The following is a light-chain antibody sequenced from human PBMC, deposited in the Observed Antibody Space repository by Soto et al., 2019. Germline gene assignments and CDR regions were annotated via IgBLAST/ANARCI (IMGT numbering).Light chain of an antibody. Sequence: QSALTQPASVSESPGQSITISCTGTNSDVGGYNYVSWYQQHPGKAPKLIIYGVSNRPSGVSNRFSGSKSGNTASLTISRLQAEDEADYYCVSYTSMSTVVFGGGTKLTVL. CDR1: NSDVGGYNY. CDR3: VSYTSMSTVV. J-gene: IGLJ2*01. CDR2: GVS. V-gene: IGLV2-14*01.